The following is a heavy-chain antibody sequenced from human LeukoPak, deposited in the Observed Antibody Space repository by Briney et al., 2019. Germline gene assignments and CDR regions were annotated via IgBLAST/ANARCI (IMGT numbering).Heavy chain of an antibody. J-gene: IGHJ4*02. D-gene: IGHD3-10*01. V-gene: IGHV4-59*08. CDR3: ATTTMVRGVQEYYFDY. Sequence: PSETLSLTCAVYGGSFSGYYWSWIRQPPGKGLEWIGYIYYSGSTNYDPSLKSRVTISVDTSKNQFSLKLSSVTAADTAVYYCATTTMVRGVQEYYFDYWGQGTLVTVSS. CDR2: IYYSGST. CDR1: GGSFSGYY.